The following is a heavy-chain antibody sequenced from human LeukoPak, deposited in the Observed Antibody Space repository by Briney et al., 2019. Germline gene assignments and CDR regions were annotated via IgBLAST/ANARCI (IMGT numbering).Heavy chain of an antibody. D-gene: IGHD3-3*01. Sequence: SETLSLTCTVSGGSISSYYWSWIRQPPGKGLEWIGYIYYSGSTNYNPSLKSRVTISVDTSKNQFSLKLSSVTAADTAVYYCARDYGSGYNDYWGQGTLVTVSS. CDR2: IYYSGST. V-gene: IGHV4-59*01. J-gene: IGHJ4*02. CDR1: GGSISSYY. CDR3: ARDYGSGYNDY.